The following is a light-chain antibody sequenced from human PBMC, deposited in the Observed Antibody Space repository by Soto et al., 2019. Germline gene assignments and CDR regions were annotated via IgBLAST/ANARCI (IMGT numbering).Light chain of an antibody. V-gene: IGKV3-11*01. J-gene: IGKJ3*01. Sequence: EIVLTHSPATLSLSPGDRATLSCRASQTVSSYLAWYQHRPGQAPRLLIYDASNRAAGIPARFSGSGSGTDFTLTISSLEPEDFAVYYCQQRSNWPPFTFGPGTKVDIK. CDR1: QTVSSY. CDR2: DAS. CDR3: QQRSNWPPFT.